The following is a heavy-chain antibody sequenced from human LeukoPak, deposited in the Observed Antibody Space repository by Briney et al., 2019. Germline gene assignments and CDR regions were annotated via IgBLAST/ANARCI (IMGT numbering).Heavy chain of an antibody. CDR3: ARDDEYSSSSGYYYYSTDV. J-gene: IGHJ6*03. Sequence: SQTLSLTCAISGDSVSSNSAAWNWISQSPSRGLEWLGRTYYRSKWYNDYAVSVKSRITINPDTSKNQFSLQLNSVTPEDTAVYYCARDDEYSSSSGYYYYSTDVWGKGTTVTVSS. V-gene: IGHV6-1*01. D-gene: IGHD6-6*01. CDR2: TYYRSKWYN. CDR1: GDSVSSNSAA.